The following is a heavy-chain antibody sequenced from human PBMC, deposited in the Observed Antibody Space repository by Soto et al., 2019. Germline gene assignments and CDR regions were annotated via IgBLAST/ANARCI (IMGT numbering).Heavy chain of an antibody. V-gene: IGHV4-31*03. Sequence: KTAETLSLTCRVSGDSLATGGHYYNWIRQVTGKGFEWIGYVYYSRATHYNPPLRARATISRDTSKNQFSMRLISVTAADTALYYCARDKDLQPTVWGFWGQGIQVTVSS. CDR2: VYYSRAT. CDR1: GDSLATGGHY. J-gene: IGHJ4*02. CDR3: ARDKDLQPTVWGF. D-gene: IGHD3-16*01.